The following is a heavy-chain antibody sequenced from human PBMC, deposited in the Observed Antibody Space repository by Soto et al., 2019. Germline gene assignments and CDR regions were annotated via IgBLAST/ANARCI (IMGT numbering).Heavy chain of an antibody. V-gene: IGHV3-30*18. D-gene: IGHD3-3*01. J-gene: IGHJ6*02. CDR1: GFTFSSYG. CDR2: ISYDGSKK. Sequence: GGSLRLSCAASGFTFSSYGMHWVRQAPGKGLEWVAIISYDGSKKYYADSVKGRFTISRDNSKNTLYLQMNSLRAEDTAVYYCAKDVTILGSGYYYYGMDVWGQGTTVTVSS. CDR3: AKDVTILGSGYYYYGMDV.